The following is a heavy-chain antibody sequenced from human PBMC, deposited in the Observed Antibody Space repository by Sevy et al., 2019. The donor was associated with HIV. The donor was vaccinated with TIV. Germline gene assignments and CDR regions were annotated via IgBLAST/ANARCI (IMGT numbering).Heavy chain of an antibody. CDR1: GGSVSSGSYY. D-gene: IGHD6-6*01. CDR3: ARWVISRGARPSRAYNWFDP. V-gene: IGHV4-61*01. CDR2: IYYSGST. J-gene: IGHJ5*02. Sequence: SETLSLTCTVSGGSVSSGSYYWSWIRQPPGKGLEWIGYIYYSGSTNYNPSLKSRVTISVDTSKNQFSLKLGSVTAAETAEYYCARWVISRGARPSRAYNWFDPWGQGTLVTVSS.